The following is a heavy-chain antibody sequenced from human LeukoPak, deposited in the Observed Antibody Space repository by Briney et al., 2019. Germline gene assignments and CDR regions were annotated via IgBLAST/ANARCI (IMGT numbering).Heavy chain of an antibody. D-gene: IGHD3-16*01. Sequence: PGGSLRLSCAASGFTFSDYYMSWIRQAPGKGLEWVSYISSSSSYTNYADSVKGRFTISRDNSKNTLYLQMNSLRPEDTAVYYCARSLQITRNSFDYWGQGTLVTVSS. J-gene: IGHJ4*02. V-gene: IGHV3-11*06. CDR1: GFTFSDYY. CDR2: ISSSSSYT. CDR3: ARSLQITRNSFDY.